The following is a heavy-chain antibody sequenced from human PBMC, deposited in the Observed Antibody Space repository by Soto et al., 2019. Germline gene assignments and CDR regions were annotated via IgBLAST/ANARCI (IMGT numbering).Heavy chain of an antibody. CDR1: GYTFTGYY. CDR3: ARQGREGMTTVTKDDAFDI. D-gene: IGHD4-4*01. Sequence: ASVKVSCKASGYTFTGYYMHWVRQAPGQGLEWMGWINPNSGGTNYAQKFQGWVTMTRDTSISTAYMELSRLRSDDTAVYYCARQGREGMTTVTKDDAFDIWGQGTMVTVS. CDR2: INPNSGGT. V-gene: IGHV1-2*04. J-gene: IGHJ3*02.